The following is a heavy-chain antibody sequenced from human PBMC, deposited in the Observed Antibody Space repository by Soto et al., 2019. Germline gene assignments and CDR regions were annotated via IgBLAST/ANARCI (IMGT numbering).Heavy chain of an antibody. V-gene: IGHV1-18*01. CDR3: ARDAFVYGDYDAFDI. J-gene: IGHJ3*02. Sequence: ASVKVSCKASGYTFTSYGISWVRQAPGQGLEWMGWISAYNGNTNYAQKLQGRVTMTTDTSTSTAYMELRSLRSDDTAVYYCARDAFVYGDYDAFDIWGRGTMVTVSS. CDR1: GYTFTSYG. CDR2: ISAYNGNT. D-gene: IGHD4-17*01.